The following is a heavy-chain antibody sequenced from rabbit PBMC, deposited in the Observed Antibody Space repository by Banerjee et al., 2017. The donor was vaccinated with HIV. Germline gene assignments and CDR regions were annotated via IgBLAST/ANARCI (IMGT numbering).Heavy chain of an antibody. CDR2: INTSTGNT. V-gene: IGHV1S45*01. CDR3: ARGDDGDPSDGYALSL. Sequence: QEQLEESGGDLVKPEGSLTLTCTASGFSFTNKYVMCWVRQAPGKGLEWIACINTSTGNTVYASWAKGRFTISKTSSTTVTLQITSLTAADTATYFCARGDDGDPSDGYALSLWGQGTLVTVS. J-gene: IGHJ3*01. CDR1: GFSFTNKYV. D-gene: IGHD6-1*01.